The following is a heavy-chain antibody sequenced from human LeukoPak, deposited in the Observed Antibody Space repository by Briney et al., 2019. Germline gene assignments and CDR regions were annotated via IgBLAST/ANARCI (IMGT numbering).Heavy chain of an antibody. CDR2: IYTSGST. CDR1: GGSISSYY. Sequence: SETLSLTCTVSGGSISSYYWSWIRQPPGKGLEWIGYIYTSGSTNYNPSLKSRVTISVDTSKNQFSLKLSSVTAADTAVYYCASYDSSGYFGSFDYWGQGTLVTASS. V-gene: IGHV4-4*09. CDR3: ASYDSSGYFGSFDY. D-gene: IGHD3-22*01. J-gene: IGHJ4*02.